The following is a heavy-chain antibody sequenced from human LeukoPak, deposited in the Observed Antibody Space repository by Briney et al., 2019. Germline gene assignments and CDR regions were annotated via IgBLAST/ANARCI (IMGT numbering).Heavy chain of an antibody. J-gene: IGHJ2*01. CDR2: INHSGST. Sequence: PSETLSLTCAVYGGSFSGYYWSWIRQPPGKGLEWIGEINHSGSTNYNPSLKSRVTISVDTSKNQFSLKLSSVTAADTAVYYCARATEQQLVRTSFDLWGRGTLVTVSS. V-gene: IGHV4-34*01. CDR3: ARATEQQLVRTSFDL. D-gene: IGHD6-13*01. CDR1: GGSFSGYY.